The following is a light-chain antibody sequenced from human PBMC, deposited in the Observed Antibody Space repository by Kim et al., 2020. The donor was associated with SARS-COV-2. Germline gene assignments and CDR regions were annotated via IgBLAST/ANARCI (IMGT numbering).Light chain of an antibody. CDR1: SSDVGFFDS. J-gene: IGLJ2*01. Sequence: GQSITISCTGTSSDVGFFDSVSWYQQHPGKAPKLMIFDVTYRPSGVSNRFSGSKSVNTASLTISGLQTEDEADYYCASDTTTNTVIFGGGTKVTVL. CDR3: ASDTTTNTVI. CDR2: DVT. V-gene: IGLV2-14*03.